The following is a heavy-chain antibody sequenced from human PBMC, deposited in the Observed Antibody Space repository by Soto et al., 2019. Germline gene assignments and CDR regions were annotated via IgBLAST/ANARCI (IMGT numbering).Heavy chain of an antibody. Sequence: GGSLRLSCAASGFIFNNFAMNWVRQAPGKGLEWVSGISDSGGNTYYTDSVKGRFTISRDNSKNTLYLQMNSLRAEDAAVYYCAKRRYCSSTNCYDFDFWGQGTLVTVSS. D-gene: IGHD2-2*01. CDR3: AKRRYCSSTNCYDFDF. V-gene: IGHV3-23*01. J-gene: IGHJ4*02. CDR1: GFIFNNFA. CDR2: ISDSGGNT.